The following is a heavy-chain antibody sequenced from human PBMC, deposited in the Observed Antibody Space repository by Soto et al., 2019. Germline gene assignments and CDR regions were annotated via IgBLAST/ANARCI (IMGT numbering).Heavy chain of an antibody. CDR1: CYTFSRYG. V-gene: IGHV1-18*01. CDR2: ISAYNGNT. D-gene: IGHD3-3*01. Sequence: GSVKVSRQASCYTFSRYGISWGRPAPGQRVGWVGWISAYNGNTNYAQKLQGRVTMTTDTSTSTAYMELRSLRSGDTAVYYCARDPVYYDFWSGYYSLAYYFDYWGQGTLVTVSS. J-gene: IGHJ4*02. CDR3: ARDPVYYDFWSGYYSLAYYFDY.